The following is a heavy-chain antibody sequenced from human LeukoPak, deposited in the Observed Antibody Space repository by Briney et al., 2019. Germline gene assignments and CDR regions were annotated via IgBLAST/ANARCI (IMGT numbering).Heavy chain of an antibody. CDR3: ARGPSRDYGSGSSWFDP. J-gene: IGHJ5*02. V-gene: IGHV1-8*01. Sequence: VASVKVSCKASGYTFSTYDINWVRQVTGQGLEWMGWMNPNSGNTGYAQNIQGRVTMTRNTSINTAYMELSSLRSEDTAVYHCARGPSRDYGSGSSWFDPWGQGTLVTVSS. CDR2: MNPNSGNT. D-gene: IGHD3-10*01. CDR1: GYTFSTYD.